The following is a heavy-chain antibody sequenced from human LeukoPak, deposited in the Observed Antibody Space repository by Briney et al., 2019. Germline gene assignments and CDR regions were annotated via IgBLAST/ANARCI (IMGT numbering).Heavy chain of an antibody. CDR2: IYTSGST. V-gene: IGHV4-61*02. Sequence: PSETLSLTCTVSGGSISSGSYYWSWIRQPAGKGLEWIGRIYTSGSTNYNPSLKSRVTISVDTFKNQFSLKLSSVTAADTAVYYCAREEETGAFDIWGQGTMVTVSS. CDR1: GGSISSGSYY. CDR3: AREEETGAFDI. D-gene: IGHD7-27*01. J-gene: IGHJ3*02.